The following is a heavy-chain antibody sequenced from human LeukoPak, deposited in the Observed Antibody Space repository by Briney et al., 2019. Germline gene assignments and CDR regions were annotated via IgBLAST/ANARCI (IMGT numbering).Heavy chain of an antibody. CDR3: ASGMAGYFDL. CDR2: ISSDGSST. J-gene: IGHJ4*02. CDR1: GFTFNDYT. Sequence: GGSLRLSCAASGFTFNDYTMTWVRQAPGKGLEWVSRISSDGSSTSYADSVKGRFTISRDNAKNTVYLQMNSLRAEDTAVYYCASGMAGYFDLWGQGTLVTVSS. V-gene: IGHV3-74*01. D-gene: IGHD5-24*01.